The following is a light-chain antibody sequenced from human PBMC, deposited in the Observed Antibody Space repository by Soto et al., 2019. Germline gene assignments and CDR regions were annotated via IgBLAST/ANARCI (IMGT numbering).Light chain of an antibody. CDR2: DTS. J-gene: IGKJ1*01. Sequence: EIVVTQSPATLSVSPGERVTLSCRASQSVSSSLAWYQQRPGQATRLLIYDTSTRAAGIAARFSGSGSGTEFTLTISSLQSEASAVYDCQQYVQWPPGAFGQGTTVEI. CDR1: QSVSSS. V-gene: IGKV3-15*01. CDR3: QQYVQWPPGA.